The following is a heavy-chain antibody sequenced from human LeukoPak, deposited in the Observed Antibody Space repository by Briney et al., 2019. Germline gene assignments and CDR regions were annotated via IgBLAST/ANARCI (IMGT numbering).Heavy chain of an antibody. CDR3: ARLQYSFLYGSGSYGVDY. J-gene: IGHJ4*02. CDR1: GFNIRDHY. Sequence: GGSLRLSCAASGFNIRDHYMGWIRQAPGKGLEWVANIKQDGSEKYYVDSVKGRFTISRDNAKNSLYLQMNSLRAEDTAVYYCARLQYSFLYGSGSYGVDYWGQGTLVTVSS. D-gene: IGHD3-10*01. V-gene: IGHV3-7*01. CDR2: IKQDGSEK.